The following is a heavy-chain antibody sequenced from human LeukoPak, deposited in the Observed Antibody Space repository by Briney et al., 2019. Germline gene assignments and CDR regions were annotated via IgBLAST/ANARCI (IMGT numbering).Heavy chain of an antibody. CDR1: GGSISSSSYY. J-gene: IGHJ4*02. D-gene: IGHD3-3*01. CDR3: ARTPYDFWSGYWRTQLDY. Sequence: PSETLSLTCTVSGGSISSSSYYWGWIRQPPGKGLEWIGSIYYSGSTYYNPSLKSRVTISVDTSKNQFSLKLSSVTAADTAVYYCARTPYDFWSGYWRTQLDYWGQGTLVTVSS. CDR2: IYYSGST. V-gene: IGHV4-39*01.